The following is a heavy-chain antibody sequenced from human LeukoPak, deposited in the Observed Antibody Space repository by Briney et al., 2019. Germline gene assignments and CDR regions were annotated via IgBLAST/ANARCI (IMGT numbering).Heavy chain of an antibody. CDR2: INPNSGGT. CDR3: ARLRIYYDSSGLLKGFDY. CDR1: GYTFTGYY. Sequence: ASVKVSCKASGYTFTGYYMHWVRQAPGQGLEWMGWINPNSGGTNYAQKFQGRVTMTRDTSISTAYMELSRLRSDDTAVYYCARLRIYYDSSGLLKGFDYWGQGTLVTVSP. J-gene: IGHJ4*02. D-gene: IGHD3-22*01. V-gene: IGHV1-2*02.